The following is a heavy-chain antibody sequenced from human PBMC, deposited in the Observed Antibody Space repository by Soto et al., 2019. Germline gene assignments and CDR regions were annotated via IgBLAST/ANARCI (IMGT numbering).Heavy chain of an antibody. J-gene: IGHJ4*02. CDR1: GFTFSSYS. CDR2: ISSSSSYI. CDR3: ARDQPGYSYGYGLGY. D-gene: IGHD5-18*01. V-gene: IGHV3-21*01. Sequence: EVPLVESGGGLVKPGGSLRLSCAASGFTFSSYSMNWVRQAPGKGLEWVSSISSSSSYIYYADSVKGRFTISRDNAETSLYLQMTSLRAEDPAVYYCARDQPGYSYGYGLGYWGQGTLVTVSS.